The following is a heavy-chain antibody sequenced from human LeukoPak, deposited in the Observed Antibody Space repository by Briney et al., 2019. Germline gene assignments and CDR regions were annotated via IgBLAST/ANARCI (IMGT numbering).Heavy chain of an antibody. J-gene: IGHJ3*02. D-gene: IGHD5-24*01. CDR3: ARAGEMATIRGDAFDI. CDR1: GGSFSGYY. V-gene: IGHV4-34*01. CDR2: INHSGST. Sequence: SETLSLTCAVYGGSFSGYYWSWIRQPPGKGLEWIGEINHSGSTNYNPSLKSRVTISVDTSKNQFSLKLSSVTAADTAVYYCARAGEMATIRGDAFDIWGQGTMVTVSS.